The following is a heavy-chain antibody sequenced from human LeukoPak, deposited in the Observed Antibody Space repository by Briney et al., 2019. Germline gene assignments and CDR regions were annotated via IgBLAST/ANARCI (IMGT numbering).Heavy chain of an antibody. Sequence: SETLSLTCTVAGGSISSSSYYWGWVRQPPGKGLEWIGCIYYSGSTFYNPSLKSRVTISVDTSNNHFSLRLGSVTAVYTAVYYCARTYCSSPTCSPYNWFDPWGQGTLVTVSS. D-gene: IGHD2-2*01. CDR1: GGSISSSSYY. CDR3: ARTYCSSPTCSPYNWFDP. J-gene: IGHJ5*02. V-gene: IGHV4-39*02. CDR2: IYYSGST.